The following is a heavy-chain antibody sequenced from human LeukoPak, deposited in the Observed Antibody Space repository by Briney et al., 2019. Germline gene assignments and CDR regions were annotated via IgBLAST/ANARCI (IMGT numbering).Heavy chain of an antibody. CDR3: AKALGDGGPDY. V-gene: IGHV3-23*01. Sequence: GGSLRLSCATSVFTFSSHAMSWVRQAPGKGLEWVSASSGSGGSTYYADSVKGRFTISRDNSKNTLYLQMNSLRAEDTAVYYCAKALGDGGPDYWGQGTLVTVSS. CDR2: SSGSGGST. CDR1: VFTFSSHA. D-gene: IGHD3-10*01. J-gene: IGHJ4*02.